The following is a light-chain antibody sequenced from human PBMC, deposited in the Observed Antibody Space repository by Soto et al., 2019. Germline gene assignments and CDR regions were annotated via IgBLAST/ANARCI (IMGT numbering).Light chain of an antibody. CDR2: AAS. CDR1: QTVSNNY. CDR3: QHYNSYSEA. J-gene: IGKJ1*01. Sequence: EIVLTQSPVTLSLGPGEGATLSSRXSQTVSNNYLAWYQQKPGQAPSLLIYAASARATGIPARFSGSGSGTEFTLTISSLQPDDFATYYCQHYNSYSEAFGQGTKVDIK. V-gene: IGKV3-20*01.